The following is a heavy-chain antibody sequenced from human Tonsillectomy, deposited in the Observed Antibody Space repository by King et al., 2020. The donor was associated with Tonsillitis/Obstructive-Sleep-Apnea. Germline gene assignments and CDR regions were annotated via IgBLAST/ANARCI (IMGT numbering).Heavy chain of an antibody. D-gene: IGHD2-2*01. J-gene: IGHJ4*02. Sequence: QLQLQESGPGLVKPSETLSLTCIVSGGSISSTSYYWGWIRQPPGKGLEWIGSIYYSGSTYYNPSLKSRVTIFVDTSKNQFSLKLSSVTAADTAVYYCARQSGTTCYGPSCLDFDYWGQGNLVTVSS. CDR2: IYYSGST. CDR3: ARQSGTTCYGPSCLDFDY. V-gene: IGHV4-39*01. CDR1: GGSISSTSYY.